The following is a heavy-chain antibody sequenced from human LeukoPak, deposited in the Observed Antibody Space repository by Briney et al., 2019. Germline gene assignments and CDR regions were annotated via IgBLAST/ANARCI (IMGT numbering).Heavy chain of an antibody. CDR1: GFTFSSYW. D-gene: IGHD6-13*01. CDR2: IYGDDSST. J-gene: IGHJ3*02. CDR3: TRGSATSTWYGASDI. V-gene: IGHV3-74*01. Sequence: GGSLRLSCAASGFTFSSYWMHWVRQAPGKGLVWVSRIYGDDSSTSYADSVKGRFTISRDNAKNTLYLQMNSLRAEDTAVYYCTRGSATSTWYGASDIWGQGTMVTVS.